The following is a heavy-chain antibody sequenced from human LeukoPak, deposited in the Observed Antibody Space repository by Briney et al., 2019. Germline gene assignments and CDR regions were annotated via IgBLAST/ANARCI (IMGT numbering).Heavy chain of an antibody. D-gene: IGHD6-19*01. Sequence: PGGSLRLSCAASGFTFSSYWMSWVRQAPGKELEWVANIKQDGSEKYYVDSVKGRFTISRDNAKNSLYLQMNSLRAEDTAVYYCARLRNSGWYGNWFDPCGQGTLVTVSS. CDR1: GFTFSSYW. J-gene: IGHJ5*02. V-gene: IGHV3-7*01. CDR2: IKQDGSEK. CDR3: ARLRNSGWYGNWFDP.